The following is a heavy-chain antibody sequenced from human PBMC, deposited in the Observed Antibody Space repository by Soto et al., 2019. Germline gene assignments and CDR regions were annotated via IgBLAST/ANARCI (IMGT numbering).Heavy chain of an antibody. CDR1: GGSISSYY. CDR3: ARERGYSSGWYGNWFDP. V-gene: IGHV4-59*01. CDR2: IYYSGST. D-gene: IGHD6-19*01. J-gene: IGHJ5*02. Sequence: PSETLSLTCTVSGGSISSYYLSWMRQPPGKGLEWIGYIYYSGSTNYNPSLKSRVTISVDTSKNQFSLKLSSVTAADTAVYYCARERGYSSGWYGNWFDPWGQGTLVTVYS.